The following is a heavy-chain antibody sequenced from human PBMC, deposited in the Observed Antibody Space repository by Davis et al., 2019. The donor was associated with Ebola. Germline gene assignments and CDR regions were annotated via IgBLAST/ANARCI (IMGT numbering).Heavy chain of an antibody. J-gene: IGHJ6*02. Sequence: VSVKVSCKASGYTFTSYDINWVRQATGQGLEWMGWMNPNSGNTGYAQKFQGRVTMTRNTSISTAYMELSSLRSEDTAVYYCARFFGDTYYYGMDVWGQGTTVTVSS. CDR2: MNPNSGNT. CDR1: GYTFTSYD. CDR3: ARFFGDTYYYGMDV. V-gene: IGHV1-8*01. D-gene: IGHD2-21*02.